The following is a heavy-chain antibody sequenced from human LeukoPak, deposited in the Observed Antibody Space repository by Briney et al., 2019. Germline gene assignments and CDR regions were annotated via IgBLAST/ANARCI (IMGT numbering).Heavy chain of an antibody. J-gene: IGHJ4*02. CDR2: VRRKVDGATT. V-gene: IGHV3-49*04. Sequence: GWSLRLSCTTSGFTFGDFAMGWVRQAPGQGLEWVGFVRRKVDGATTDYAASVKRRFSISRDDSTGVFYLQMNSLNIDDTALYYCTRKYGSGMERFDLCGLGTLVIVSS. CDR1: GFTFGDFA. CDR3: TRKYGSGMERFDL. D-gene: IGHD3-10*01.